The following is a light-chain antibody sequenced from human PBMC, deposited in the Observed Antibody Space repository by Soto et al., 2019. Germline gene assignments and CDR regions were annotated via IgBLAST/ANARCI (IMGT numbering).Light chain of an antibody. CDR1: QSVSSSY. J-gene: IGKJ5*01. Sequence: EIVLTQSPGTLSLSPGERATLSCRASQSVSSSYLAWYQQKPGQAPRLLIYGASGRATGIPDRFSGSGSGTDFPLTINRLEPEDFAVYYCQQYGSSPPVTFGQGTRLGIK. CDR3: QQYGSSPPVT. CDR2: GAS. V-gene: IGKV3-20*01.